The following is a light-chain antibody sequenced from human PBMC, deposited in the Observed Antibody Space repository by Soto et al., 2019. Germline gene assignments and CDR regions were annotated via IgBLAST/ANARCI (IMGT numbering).Light chain of an antibody. CDR2: KAS. CDR3: QQSWT. V-gene: IGKV1-5*03. Sequence: DIQMTQSPSTLSASVGDRVTITCRASQSISNWLAWYQQKPGKTPKLLIYKASSLESGVPSKFSGSGSGTEFTLTISGLHPDDCATYYCQQSWTFGQGTKVEIK. CDR1: QSISNW. J-gene: IGKJ1*01.